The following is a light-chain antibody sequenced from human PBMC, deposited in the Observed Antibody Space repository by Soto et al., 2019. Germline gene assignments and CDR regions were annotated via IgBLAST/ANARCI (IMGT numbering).Light chain of an antibody. J-gene: IGKJ4*01. CDR1: QSVSSG. CDR3: QQYDSYPLT. CDR2: KAS. Sequence: DIQMTQSPSTLSASVGDRVTITCRASQSVSSGLAWYQQRPGNAPNLLIYKASSLESGVPSRFSGSGSGTEFTLTVSSLQPDDFATYYCQQYDSYPLTFGGGTKVEIK. V-gene: IGKV1-5*03.